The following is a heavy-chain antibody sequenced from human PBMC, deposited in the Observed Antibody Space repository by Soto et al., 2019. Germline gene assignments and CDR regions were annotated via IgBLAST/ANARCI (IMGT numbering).Heavy chain of an antibody. J-gene: IGHJ4*02. CDR2: IYYSGST. D-gene: IGHD6-13*01. CDR3: ARSGAAAPPFYFDY. CDR1: GGSISSSSYY. Sequence: QLQLQESGPGLVKPSETLSLTCTVSGGSISSSSYYWGWIRQPPGKGLEWIGSIYYSGSTYYNPSLKSRVTISVDTSKNQFSLKLSSVTAADTAVYYCARSGAAAPPFYFDYWGQGTLVTVSS. V-gene: IGHV4-39*01.